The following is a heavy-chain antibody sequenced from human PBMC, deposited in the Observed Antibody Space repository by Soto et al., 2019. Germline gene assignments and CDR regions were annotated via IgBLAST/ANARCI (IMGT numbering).Heavy chain of an antibody. CDR1: GFTFDDYA. CDR3: AKGTWYQLLPFSYFDY. CDR2: ISGNSGSI. V-gene: IGHV3-9*01. Sequence: EVQLVESGGGLVQPGRSLRLSCAASGFTFDDYAMHWVRQAPGKGLGGVSGISGNSGSIGYADSVKGRFTISRDNAKNSLYLQMNSLRAEDTALYYCAKGTWYQLLPFSYFDYWGQGTLVTVSS. D-gene: IGHD2-2*01. J-gene: IGHJ4*02.